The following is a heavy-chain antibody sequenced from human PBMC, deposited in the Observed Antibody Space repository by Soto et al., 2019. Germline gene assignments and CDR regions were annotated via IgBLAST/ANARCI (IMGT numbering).Heavy chain of an antibody. CDR1: GGTFSSYA. D-gene: IGHD4-17*01. CDR2: MIPIFGTA. Sequence: QVQLVQSGAEVKKPGSSVKVSCKASGGTFSSYAISWVRQAPGQGLEWMGGMIPIFGTANYAQKYQGRVTITADESTSTAYMEQSSLRSEDAAVYNCASSVSTVTTPLDYYYYGMDVWGQGTTVTVSS. V-gene: IGHV1-69*12. CDR3: ASSVSTVTTPLDYYYYGMDV. J-gene: IGHJ6*02.